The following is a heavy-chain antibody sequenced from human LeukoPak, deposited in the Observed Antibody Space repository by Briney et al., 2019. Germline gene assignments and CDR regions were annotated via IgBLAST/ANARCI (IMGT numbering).Heavy chain of an antibody. V-gene: IGHV4-59*08. D-gene: IGHD3-22*01. J-gene: IGHJ4*02. CDR2: IYNSGIT. CDR3: ARLVYDTSDYSYFDY. CDR1: TGSISTYY. Sequence: SETLSLTCTVSTGSISTYYWSWIRQPPGKGLEWIGYIYNSGITNYNPSLKSRVTISVDMSKNQFSLKLSSVTAADTAVYYCARLVYDTSDYSYFDYWGQGTLVTVSS.